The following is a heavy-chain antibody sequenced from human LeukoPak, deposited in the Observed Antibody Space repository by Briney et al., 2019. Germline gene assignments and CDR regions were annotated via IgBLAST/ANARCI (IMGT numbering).Heavy chain of an antibody. J-gene: IGHJ4*02. CDR3: ARGYCSGTSCYISYYFDY. CDR2: IYSSGST. D-gene: IGHD2-2*02. CDR1: GGSISSHF. Sequence: SETLSLTCTVSGGSISSHFWSWIRQPPGKGLEWIGYIYSSGSTNYNPSLKSRVTISVDTSKNQFSLKLSSVTVADTAVYYCARGYCSGTSCYISYYFDYWGQGTLVTVSS. V-gene: IGHV4-59*11.